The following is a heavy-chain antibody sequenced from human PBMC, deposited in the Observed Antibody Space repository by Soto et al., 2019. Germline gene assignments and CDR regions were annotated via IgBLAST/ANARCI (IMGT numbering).Heavy chain of an antibody. J-gene: IGHJ6*02. V-gene: IGHV1-18*01. CDR3: ARPPQVTRSYYFNGLDV. CDR2: ISTSNSNT. Sequence: QVQLVQSGGEVKKPGAAVMVSCKASGYTFTNYGISWVRQAPGQGLEWMGWISTSNSNTAYAQKFQDRVTMTTDTSTSTAYMELRSLRPDDTAVYYCARPPQVTRSYYFNGLDVWGQGITVTVSS. CDR1: GYTFTNYG. D-gene: IGHD5-18*01.